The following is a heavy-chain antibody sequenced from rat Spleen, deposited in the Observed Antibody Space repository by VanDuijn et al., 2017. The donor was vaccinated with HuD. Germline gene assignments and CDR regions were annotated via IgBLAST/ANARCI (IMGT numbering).Heavy chain of an antibody. Sequence: EVQLVESGGGFVQPGRSLKLSCAASGFTFSNFDMAWVRQAPTKGLEWVASIGPSGDSTYYRDSVKGRFTFSRDNARGTLYLQMDSLRSEDTATYYCAKESYLQPLFDHWGQGVMVTVSS. D-gene: IGHD1-12*01. CDR1: GFTFSNFD. V-gene: IGHV5-19*01. J-gene: IGHJ2*01. CDR3: AKESYLQPLFDH. CDR2: IGPSGDST.